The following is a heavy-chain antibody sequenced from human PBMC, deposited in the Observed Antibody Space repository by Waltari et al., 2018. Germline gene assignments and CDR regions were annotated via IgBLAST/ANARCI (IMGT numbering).Heavy chain of an antibody. V-gene: IGHV4-59*08. CDR3: ARSTSGYYSPFDS. Sequence: QVQLQESGPGLVKPSETLSLTCSVSGASIYSHYWSWIRQPPGKGLEWLGSFYYSGGPNDNPSRQGRVSISLHTSKNEVSLKLTSVTAADTAVYYCARSTSGYYSPFDSWGQGTLVTVSS. CDR1: GASIYSHY. J-gene: IGHJ4*02. D-gene: IGHD3-22*01. CDR2: FYYSGGP.